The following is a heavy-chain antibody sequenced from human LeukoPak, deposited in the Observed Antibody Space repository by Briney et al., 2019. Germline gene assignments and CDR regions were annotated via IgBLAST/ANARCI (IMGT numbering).Heavy chain of an antibody. CDR1: GFTFGSYW. CDR3: ARGRFLASSGNPSLGYYWDY. J-gene: IGHJ4*02. D-gene: IGHD3-3*01. CDR2: IKQDGSEK. Sequence: PGGSLRLSCAASGFTFGSYWMSWVRQAPGKGLEWVANIKQDGSEKYYVDSVKGRFTISRDNAKNSLYLQMNSPRAEDTAVYYCARGRFLASSGNPSLGYYWDYWGQGTLVTVSS. V-gene: IGHV3-7*01.